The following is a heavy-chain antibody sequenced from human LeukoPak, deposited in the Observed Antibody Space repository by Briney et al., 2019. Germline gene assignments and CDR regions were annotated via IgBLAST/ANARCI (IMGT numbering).Heavy chain of an antibody. CDR2: ISWNSGSI. Sequence: PGGSLRLSCAASGFTFDDYAMHWVRQAPGKGLEWVSGISWNSGSIGYADSVKGRFTISRDNAKNSLYLQMNSLRAEDTAVYYCARDRRRDIVVVVAADYWGQGTLVTVSS. V-gene: IGHV3-9*01. D-gene: IGHD2-15*01. CDR1: GFTFDDYA. CDR3: ARDRRRDIVVVVAADY. J-gene: IGHJ4*02.